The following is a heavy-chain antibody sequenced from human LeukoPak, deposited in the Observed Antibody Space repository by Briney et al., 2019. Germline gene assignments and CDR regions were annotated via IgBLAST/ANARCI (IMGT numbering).Heavy chain of an antibody. V-gene: IGHV1-18*04. CDR1: GYTCTSYG. Sequence: ASVTVSCKASGYTCTSYGISWVRQATAQGRAWMGWSSAYNGNTNYAQKLQGRVTMNTDTSTSTAYMEVRSLRSDDTAVYYCARGEDIVVVPAASAEYFQHWGQGTLVTVSS. D-gene: IGHD2-2*01. CDR2: SSAYNGNT. J-gene: IGHJ1*01. CDR3: ARGEDIVVVPAASAEYFQH.